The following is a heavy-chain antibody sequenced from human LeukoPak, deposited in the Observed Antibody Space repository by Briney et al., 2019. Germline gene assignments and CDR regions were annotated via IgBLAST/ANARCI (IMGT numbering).Heavy chain of an antibody. CDR2: ISSDGGDT. Sequence: GGSLTLSCAPSGFTFNSYWIHWVRPAPGKGLVWGSRISSDGGDTIYADCVKGRFTILRDNANNTLYLPMNSLTDNATAVYYCAREWDLRGAYYIDVWGKGTTVTVSS. J-gene: IGHJ6*03. CDR3: AREWDLRGAYYIDV. CDR1: GFTFNSYW. V-gene: IGHV3-74*01. D-gene: IGHD1-26*01.